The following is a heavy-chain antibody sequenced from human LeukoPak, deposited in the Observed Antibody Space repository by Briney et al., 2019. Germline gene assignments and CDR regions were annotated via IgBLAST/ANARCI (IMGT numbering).Heavy chain of an antibody. V-gene: IGHV3-30*04. CDR3: SKARSKYYYYYMDV. Sequence: GGSLRLSCAASGFTFSTYSIHWVRQAPGKGLEWVAVISYDGNNKDYADSVKGRFTISRDNSKNTLFLQMNSLRPEDTGVYYCSKARSKYYYYYMDVWGKGTTVTVSS. CDR2: ISYDGNNK. CDR1: GFTFSTYS. J-gene: IGHJ6*03.